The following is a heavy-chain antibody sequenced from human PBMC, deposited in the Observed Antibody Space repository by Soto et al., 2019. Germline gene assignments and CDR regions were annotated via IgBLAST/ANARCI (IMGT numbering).Heavy chain of an antibody. CDR3: ARAYCISTSCYVINFDY. CDR2: INPNSGGT. Sequence: ASVKVSCKASGYTFTGYYMHWVRQAPGQGLEWMGWINPNSGGTNYAQKFQGWVTMTRDTSISTAYMELSRLRSDDTAVYYCARAYCISTSCYVINFDYWGQGTLVTVSS. CDR1: GYTFTGYY. D-gene: IGHD2-2*01. J-gene: IGHJ4*02. V-gene: IGHV1-2*04.